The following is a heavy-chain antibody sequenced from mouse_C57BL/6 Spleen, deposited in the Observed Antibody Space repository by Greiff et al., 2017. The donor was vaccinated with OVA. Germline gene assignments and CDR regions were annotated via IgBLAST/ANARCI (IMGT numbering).Heavy chain of an antibody. Sequence: VQLQQSGPELVKPGASVKISCKASGYAFSSSWMNWVKQRPGKGLEWIGRIYPGDGDTNYNGKFKGKATLTADKSSSTAYMQRSSLSSEDSAVYCGASGGGGGDYWGQGTSVTVSS. CDR3: ASGGGGGDY. J-gene: IGHJ4*01. V-gene: IGHV1-82*01. CDR1: GYAFSSSW. CDR2: IYPGDGDT.